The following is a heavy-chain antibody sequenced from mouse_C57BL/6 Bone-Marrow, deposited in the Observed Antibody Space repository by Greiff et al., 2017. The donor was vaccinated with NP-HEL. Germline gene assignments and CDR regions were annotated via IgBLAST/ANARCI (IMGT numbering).Heavy chain of an antibody. CDR1: GFTFSSYA. Sequence: EVNVVESGGGLVKPGGSLKLSCAASGFTFSSYAMSWVRQTPEKRLEWVATISDGGSYTYYPDNVKGRFTISRDNAKNNLYLQMSHLKSEDTAMYYCARETTHFDVWGTGTTVTVSS. CDR3: ARETTHFDV. J-gene: IGHJ1*03. D-gene: IGHD1-1*01. V-gene: IGHV5-4*01. CDR2: ISDGGSYT.